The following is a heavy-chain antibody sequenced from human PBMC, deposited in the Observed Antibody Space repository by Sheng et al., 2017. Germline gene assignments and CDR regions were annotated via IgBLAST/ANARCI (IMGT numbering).Heavy chain of an antibody. Sequence: QVQLQQWGAGLLKPSETLSLTCAIYGGSFSGYYWSWIRQPPGKGLEWIGEINHSGSTNYNPSLKSRVTISVDTSKNQFSLKLSSVTAADTAVYYCASDHPAAAARAFDIWGQGTMVTVSS. D-gene: IGHD6-13*01. J-gene: IGHJ3*02. CDR2: INHSGST. CDR1: GGSFSGYY. CDR3: ASDHPAAAARAFDI. V-gene: IGHV4-34*01.